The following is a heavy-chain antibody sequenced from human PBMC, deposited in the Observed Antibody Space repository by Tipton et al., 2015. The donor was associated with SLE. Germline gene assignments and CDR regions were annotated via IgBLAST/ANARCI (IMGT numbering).Heavy chain of an antibody. CDR3: VGGGENDY. J-gene: IGHJ4*02. Sequence: SLRLSCTGSGFRFSDYNINWVRQAPGKGLEWVATIKEDGSEKYYVDSVKGRFTISRDNAKNSLYLQLNSLRDDDTAVYYCVGGGENDYWGQGTLV. V-gene: IGHV3-7*01. D-gene: IGHD3-16*01. CDR1: GFRFSDYN. CDR2: IKEDGSEK.